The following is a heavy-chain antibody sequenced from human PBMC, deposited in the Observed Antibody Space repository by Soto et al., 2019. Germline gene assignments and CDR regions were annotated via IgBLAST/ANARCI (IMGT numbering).Heavy chain of an antibody. CDR3: ARPRYSSGWHYFDY. CDR2: IYPGDSDT. Sequence: GESLKISFKGSGYSFTSYWIGWVRQMPGKGLEWMGIIYPGDSDTRYSPSFQGQVTISADKSISTAHLQWSSLKASDTAIYYCARPRYSSGWHYFDYWGQGTLVTVSS. V-gene: IGHV5-51*01. D-gene: IGHD6-19*01. CDR1: GYSFTSYW. J-gene: IGHJ4*02.